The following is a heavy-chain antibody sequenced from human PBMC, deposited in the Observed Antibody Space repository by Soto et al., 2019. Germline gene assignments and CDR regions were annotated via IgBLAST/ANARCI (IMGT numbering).Heavy chain of an antibody. V-gene: IGHV4-31*03. D-gene: IGHD1-7*01. CDR2: IYYSGST. CDR3: ARPVITGTTAFDI. CDR1: GGSISSGGYY. J-gene: IGHJ3*02. Sequence: SETLSLTCTVSGGSISSGGYYWSWIRQHPGKGLEWIGYIYYSGSTYYNPSLKSRVTISVDTSKNQFSLKLSSVTAADTAVYYCARPVITGTTAFDIWGQGTMVTVS.